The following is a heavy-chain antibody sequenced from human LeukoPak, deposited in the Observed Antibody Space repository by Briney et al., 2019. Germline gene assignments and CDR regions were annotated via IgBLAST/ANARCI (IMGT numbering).Heavy chain of an antibody. Sequence: ASVKVSCKASGYTFTSYYMHWVRQVPGQGLEWMGIINPSGGSTSYAQKFQGRVTMTRDMSTSTVYMELSSLRSEDTAVYYCARGPPTHYYDSSGYYYMDVWGKGTTVTVSS. CDR2: INPSGGST. V-gene: IGHV1-46*01. CDR1: GYTFTSYY. J-gene: IGHJ6*03. CDR3: ARGPPTHYYDSSGYYYMDV. D-gene: IGHD3-22*01.